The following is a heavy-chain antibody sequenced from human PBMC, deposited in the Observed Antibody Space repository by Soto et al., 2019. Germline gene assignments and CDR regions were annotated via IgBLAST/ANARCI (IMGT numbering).Heavy chain of an antibody. Sequence: TLSLTCAISGDSVSSNSAAWNWIRQSPSRGLEWLGRTYYRSKWYNDYAVSVKSRITINPDTSKNQFSLQLNSVTPEDTAVYYCARDVRGVGDTTKYYYGMDVWGQGTTVIFSS. CDR2: TYYRSKWYN. D-gene: IGHD1-26*01. CDR1: GDSVSSNSAA. V-gene: IGHV6-1*01. CDR3: ARDVRGVGDTTKYYYGMDV. J-gene: IGHJ6*02.